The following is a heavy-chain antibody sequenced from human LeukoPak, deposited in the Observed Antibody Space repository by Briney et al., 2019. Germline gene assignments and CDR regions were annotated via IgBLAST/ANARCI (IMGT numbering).Heavy chain of an antibody. CDR2: IYYSGST. V-gene: IGHV4-59*01. D-gene: IGHD5-18*01. CDR1: GGSISSYY. CDR3: ARRDVDTAMDYYFDY. J-gene: IGHJ4*02. Sequence: PSETLSLTCTVSGGSISSYYWSWIRQPPGKGLEWIGYIYYSGSTNYNPSLKSRVTISVDTSKNQFSLKLSSVTAADTAVYYCARRDVDTAMDYYFDYWGQGTLVTVSS.